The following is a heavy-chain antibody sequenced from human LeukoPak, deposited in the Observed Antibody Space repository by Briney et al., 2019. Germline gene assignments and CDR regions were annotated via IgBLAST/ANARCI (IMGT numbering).Heavy chain of an antibody. J-gene: IGHJ5*02. V-gene: IGHV4-39*07. D-gene: IGHD3-9*01. CDR1: GGSISSSSYY. CDR3: ARGYFDWLLGYYWFDP. Sequence: SETLSLTCTVSGGSISSSSYYWGWIRQPPGKGPEWIGSIHYSGSTNYNPSLKSRVTISVDTSKNQFSLKLSSVTAADTAVYYCARGYFDWLLGYYWFDPWGQGTLVTVSS. CDR2: IHYSGST.